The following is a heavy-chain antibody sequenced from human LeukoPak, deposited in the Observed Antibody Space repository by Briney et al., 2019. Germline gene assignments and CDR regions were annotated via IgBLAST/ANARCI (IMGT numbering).Heavy chain of an antibody. J-gene: IGHJ6*03. CDR2: ISSSGSTI. V-gene: IGHV3-48*03. CDR1: GFTFSSYE. D-gene: IGHD3-10*01. CDR3: AREFPGVRGVIIVHYYYYMDV. Sequence: GGSLRLSCAASGFTFSSYEMNWVRQAPGKELEWVSYISSSGSTIYYADSVKGRFTISRDNAKNSLYLQMNSLRAEDTAVYYCAREFPGVRGVIIVHYYYYMDVWGKGTTVTISS.